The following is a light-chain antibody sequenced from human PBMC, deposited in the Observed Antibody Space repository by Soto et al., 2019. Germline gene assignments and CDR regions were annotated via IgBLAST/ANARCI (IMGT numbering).Light chain of an antibody. CDR2: DVS. V-gene: IGLV2-14*01. CDR1: SSDVGGYNY. CDR3: SSYTSSSRV. Sequence: QSALTQPASVSGSPGQSITIFCTGTSSDVGGYNYVCWYQQHPGKAPKLMIYDVSNRPSGVSIRFSGSKSGNTASLTISGLQAEDEADYYCSSYTSSSRVFGTGTKLTVL. J-gene: IGLJ1*01.